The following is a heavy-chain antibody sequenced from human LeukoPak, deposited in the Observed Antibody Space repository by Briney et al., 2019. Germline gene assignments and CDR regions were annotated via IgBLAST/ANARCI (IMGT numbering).Heavy chain of an antibody. V-gene: IGHV4-34*01. CDR3: ARLSHWPSSRGGVYNWFDP. CDR2: INHSGST. D-gene: IGHD3-10*01. Sequence: SETLSLTCAVYGGSFSGYYWSWIRQPPGKGLEWIGEINHSGSTNYNPSLKSRVTISVDTSKNQFSLKLSSVTAADTAVYYCARLSHWPSSRGGVYNWFDPWGQGTLVTVSS. J-gene: IGHJ5*02. CDR1: GGSFSGYY.